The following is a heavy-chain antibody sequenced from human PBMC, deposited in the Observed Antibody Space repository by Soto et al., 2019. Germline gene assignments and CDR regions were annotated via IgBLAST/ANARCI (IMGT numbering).Heavy chain of an antibody. CDR1: GGSISSGDYY. D-gene: IGHD3-22*01. Sequence: PSETLSLTCTVSGGSISSGDYYWSWIREPPGKGLEWIGYIYYSGSTYYNPSLKSRVTISVDTSKNQFSLKLSSVTAADTAVYYCARAASAVEWLLPTGMDVWGQGTTVTVSS. J-gene: IGHJ6*02. CDR3: ARAASAVEWLLPTGMDV. CDR2: IYYSGST. V-gene: IGHV4-30-4*01.